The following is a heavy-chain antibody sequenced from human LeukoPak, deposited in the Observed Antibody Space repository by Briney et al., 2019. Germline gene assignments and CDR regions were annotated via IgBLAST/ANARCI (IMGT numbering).Heavy chain of an antibody. CDR1: GFTFSAYA. Sequence: GRSLRLSCAASGFTFSAYAMHWVRQAPGKGLEWVAIKSYDGNDYNYADSVKGRFTISRDNSKNTLYLQMNTLRPEDTAIYYCAHPRGPLWSGYKYERYYFNAMDVWGQGTTVTVSS. CDR3: AHPRGPLWSGYKYERYYFNAMDV. V-gene: IGHV3-30*04. CDR2: KSYDGNDY. J-gene: IGHJ6*02. D-gene: IGHD3-3*01.